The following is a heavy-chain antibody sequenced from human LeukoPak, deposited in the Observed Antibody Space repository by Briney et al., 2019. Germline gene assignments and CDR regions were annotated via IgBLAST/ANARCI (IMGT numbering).Heavy chain of an antibody. V-gene: IGHV3-30*18. D-gene: IGHD5-18*01. CDR2: ISYDGSNK. Sequence: PGGSLRLSCAASGSTFSSYGMHWVRQAPGKGLEWVAVISYDGSNKYYADSVKGRFTISRDNSKNTLYLQMNSLRAEDTAVYYCAKDNGTAMDYWGQGTLVTVSS. CDR3: AKDNGTAMDY. J-gene: IGHJ4*02. CDR1: GSTFSSYG.